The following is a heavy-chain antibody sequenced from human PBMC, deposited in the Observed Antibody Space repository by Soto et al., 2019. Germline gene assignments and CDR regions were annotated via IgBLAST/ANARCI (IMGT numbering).Heavy chain of an antibody. CDR3: ARGEGYCISTSCYELDY. J-gene: IGHJ4*02. CDR2: IWYDGSNK. Sequence: GSLRLSCAASGFTFSSYGMHWVRQAPGKGLEWVAVIWYDGSNKYYADSVKGRFTISRDNSKNTLYLQMNSLRAEDTAVYYCARGEGYCISTSCYELDYWGQGTLVTVSS. V-gene: IGHV3-33*01. D-gene: IGHD2-2*01. CDR1: GFTFSSYG.